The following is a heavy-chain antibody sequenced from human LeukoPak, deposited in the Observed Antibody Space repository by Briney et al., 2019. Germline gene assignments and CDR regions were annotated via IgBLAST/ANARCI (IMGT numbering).Heavy chain of an antibody. D-gene: IGHD3-9*01. CDR3: ARDALGYDILTGYYDDRYPDY. J-gene: IGHJ4*02. CDR1: GFTFSSYS. V-gene: IGHV3-48*01. CDR2: ISSSSSTI. Sequence: GGSLRLSCAASGFTFSSYSMNWVRQAPGKGLEWVSYISSSSSTIYYADSVKGRFTISRDNAKNSLYLQMNSLRAEDTAVYYGARDALGYDILTGYYDDRYPDYGGQGTLVTVSS.